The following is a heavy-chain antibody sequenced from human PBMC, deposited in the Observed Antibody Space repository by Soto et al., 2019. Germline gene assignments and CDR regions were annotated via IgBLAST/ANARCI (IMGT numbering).Heavy chain of an antibody. CDR1: GYTFTSYA. Sequence: ASVKVSCKASGYTFTSYAMHWVRQAPGQRLEWMGWINTGKGNTKYSQKFQGRVTITSDTSASTAYMELSSLRSEDTAMYYCARAGDDSSPAKCYVIDYWGQGTLVTFSS. CDR2: INTGKGNT. D-gene: IGHD2-2*01. V-gene: IGHV1-3*04. CDR3: ARAGDDSSPAKCYVIDY. J-gene: IGHJ4*02.